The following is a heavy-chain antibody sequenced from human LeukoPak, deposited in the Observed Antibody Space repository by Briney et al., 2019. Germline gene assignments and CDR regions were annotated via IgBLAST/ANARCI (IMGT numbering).Heavy chain of an antibody. Sequence: PSETLSLTCTVSGGSISSSSYYWGWIRQPPGKGLEWIGSIYYSGSTYNNPSLKSRVTISIDTSKNQFSLNLSSVTAADTAVYYCARLRYFDWWKFDYWGQGTLVTVSS. V-gene: IGHV4-39*07. D-gene: IGHD3-9*01. J-gene: IGHJ4*02. CDR1: GGSISSSSYY. CDR3: ARLRYFDWWKFDY. CDR2: IYYSGST.